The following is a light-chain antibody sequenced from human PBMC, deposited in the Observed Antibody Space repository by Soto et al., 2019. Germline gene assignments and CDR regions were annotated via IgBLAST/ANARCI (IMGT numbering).Light chain of an antibody. V-gene: IGKV3D-15*01. Sequence: PWERASLSCVAHQSVTSNYLAXYQXKXGXXXRXXXYGAYRRATGIPDRFIGSGSGTDFTLTISSLQSEDFAVYYCQQYNNWPWTFGQGTKVDI. CDR3: QQYNNWPWT. J-gene: IGKJ1*01. CDR1: QSVTSN. CDR2: GAY.